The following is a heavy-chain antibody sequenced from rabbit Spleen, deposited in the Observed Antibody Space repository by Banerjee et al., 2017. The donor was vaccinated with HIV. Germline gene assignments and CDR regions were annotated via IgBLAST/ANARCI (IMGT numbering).Heavy chain of an antibody. Sequence: QSLEESGGDLVKPGASLTLTCTASGFSFSYSDYMCWVRQPPGKGPEWIACISAGVSFTTYYATWAKGRFTISKTSSTTVSLQMTSLTAADTATYFCARDLAGVIGWNFYLWGPGTLVTVS. V-gene: IGHV1S40*01. J-gene: IGHJ4*01. CDR3: ARDLAGVIGWNFYL. CDR2: ISAGVSFTT. CDR1: GFSFSYSDY. D-gene: IGHD4-1*01.